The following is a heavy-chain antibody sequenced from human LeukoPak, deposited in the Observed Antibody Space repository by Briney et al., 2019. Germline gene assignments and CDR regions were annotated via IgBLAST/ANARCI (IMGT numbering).Heavy chain of an antibody. V-gene: IGHV3-9*01. CDR1: GFTFDDYA. CDR2: ISWNSGSI. J-gene: IGHJ4*02. CDR3: AKARGYSGYDTTGYFDY. D-gene: IGHD5-12*01. Sequence: GGSLRLSCAASGFTFDDYAMHWVRQAPGKGLEWVSGISWNSGSIGYADSVKGRFTISRDNAKNSLYLQMNSLRAEDTALYYCAKARGYSGYDTTGYFDYWGQGTLVTVSS.